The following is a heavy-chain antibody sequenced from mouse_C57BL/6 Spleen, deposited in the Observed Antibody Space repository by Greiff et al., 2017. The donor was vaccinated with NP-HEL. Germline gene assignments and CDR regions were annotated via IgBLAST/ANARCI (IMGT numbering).Heavy chain of an antibody. CDR3: ARHEGVHRSSYVGYFDG. Sequence: VQLQQSGAELVKPGASVKLSCKASGYTFTEYTIHWVKQRSGQGLEWIGWFYPGSGSIKYNEKFKDKATLTADKSSSTVYMELSRLTSEDSAVYYCARHEGVHRSSYVGYFDGWGTGTTVTVAS. CDR1: GYTFTEYT. D-gene: IGHD1-1*01. CDR2: FYPGSGSI. J-gene: IGHJ1*03. V-gene: IGHV1-62-2*01.